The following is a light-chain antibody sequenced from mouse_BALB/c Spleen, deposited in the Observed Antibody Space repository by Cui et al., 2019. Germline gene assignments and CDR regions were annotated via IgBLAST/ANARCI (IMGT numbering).Light chain of an antibody. V-gene: IGKV4-79*01. CDR1: SSVSSSY. CDR3: QQWSSNPPT. Sequence: QIVITQSPAIMSASPGERVTMTCSASSSVSSSYLYWYQQKSGSSPKLWIYSISNLASGVPARFSGSGSGTSYSLTINSMEAEDAATYYCQQWSSNPPTFGAGTKLELK. CDR2: SIS. J-gene: IGKJ5*01.